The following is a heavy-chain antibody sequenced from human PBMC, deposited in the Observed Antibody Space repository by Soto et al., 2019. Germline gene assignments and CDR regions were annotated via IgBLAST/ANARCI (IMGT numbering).Heavy chain of an antibody. J-gene: IGHJ4*02. Sequence: PSETLSLTCAVSGSSICTNNWWSWVRQPPGKGLEWIGEVYHSGTTNCNPSLKSRVTISIDKSKNQFSLTLTSMTAADTAVEDCAVTGSGDFEDWRQGTRVNVAS. V-gene: IGHV4-4*02. CDR3: AVTGSGDFED. D-gene: IGHD5-12*01. CDR2: VYHSGTT. CDR1: GSSICTNNW.